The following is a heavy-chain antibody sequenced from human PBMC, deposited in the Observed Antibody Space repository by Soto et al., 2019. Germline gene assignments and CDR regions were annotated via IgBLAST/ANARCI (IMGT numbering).Heavy chain of an antibody. V-gene: IGHV3-23*01. D-gene: IGHD3-10*01. CDR3: AKGHYYAPGTYLDY. CDR2: ISGGGDST. CDR1: GLSFYTYA. J-gene: IGHJ4*02. Sequence: PGGSLRLSCAASGLSFYTYAMTWVRQAPGKGLEWVSAISGGGDSTYYADSVKGRFTISRDNSKNTLYLQMNSLRAEDTAVYYCAKGHYYAPGTYLDYWGQGTLVTVSS.